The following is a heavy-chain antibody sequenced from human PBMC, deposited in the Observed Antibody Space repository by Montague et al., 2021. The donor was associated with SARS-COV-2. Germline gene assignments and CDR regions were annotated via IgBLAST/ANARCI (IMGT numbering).Heavy chain of an antibody. CDR2: ITTSGTT. V-gene: IGHV4-4*07. CDR1: GGSIAGFS. CDR3: ARTPTRPLSLDS. J-gene: IGHJ4*02. D-gene: IGHD6-6*01. Sequence: SETLSLTCAVFGGSIAGFSWSWVRQPAGKGLEWIGRITTSGTTNYSPSLRSRVTMSDDTSKNQFSLNLNSVTAADTAIYYCARTPTRPLSLDSWGQGTLVTVSS.